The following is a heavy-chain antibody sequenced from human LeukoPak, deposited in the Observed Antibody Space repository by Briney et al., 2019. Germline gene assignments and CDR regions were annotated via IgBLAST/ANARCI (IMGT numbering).Heavy chain of an antibody. CDR3: ASNVWSGYYPFDY. J-gene: IGHJ4*02. CDR1: GGSFSGYY. Sequence: SETLSLTCAVYGGSFSGYYWSWIRQPPGKGLEWIGEINHSGSTNYNPSLKSRVTISVDTSKNQFSLKLSSVTAADTAVYYCASNVWSGYYPFDYWGQGTLVTVSS. D-gene: IGHD3-3*01. V-gene: IGHV4-34*01. CDR2: INHSGST.